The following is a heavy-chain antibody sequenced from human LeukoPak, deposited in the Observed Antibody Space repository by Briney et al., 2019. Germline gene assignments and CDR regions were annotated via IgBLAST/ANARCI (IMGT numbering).Heavy chain of an antibody. CDR2: IYFNGST. CDR3: ARSGGGYTATILGYFFDY. J-gene: IGHJ4*02. V-gene: IGHV4-59*01. D-gene: IGHD5-18*01. CDR1: GGSLMSYY. Sequence: SETLSLTCSVSGGSLMSYYWSWIRQPPGKGLEWLGYIYFNGSTNFHPSLKSRLTISVDTSKNQISLKLTSVTVADTAVYYCARSGGGYTATILGYFFDYWGQGALVTVSS.